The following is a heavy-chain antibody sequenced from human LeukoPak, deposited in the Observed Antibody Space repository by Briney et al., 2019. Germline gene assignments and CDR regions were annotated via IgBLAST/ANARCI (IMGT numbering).Heavy chain of an antibody. V-gene: IGHV3-30-3*01. D-gene: IGHD4-23*01. J-gene: IGHJ3*02. Sequence: GGSLRLSCAASGFTFSSYAMPWVRQAPGKGLEWVAVISYDGSNKYYADSVKGRFTISRDNSKNTLYLQMNSLRAEDTAVYYCARDRDYGGYSDAFDIWGQGTMVTVSS. CDR3: ARDRDYGGYSDAFDI. CDR1: GFTFSSYA. CDR2: ISYDGSNK.